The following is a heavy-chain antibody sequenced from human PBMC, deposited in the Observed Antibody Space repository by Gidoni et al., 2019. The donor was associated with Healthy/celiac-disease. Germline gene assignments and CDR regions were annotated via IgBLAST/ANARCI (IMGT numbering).Heavy chain of an antibody. Sequence: EVQLVASGGGLVPPGGSLNLSCAASGFAFSGSAMHWVRQASGKGLEWVGRIRSKANSYATAYAASVKGRFTISRDDSKNTAYLQMNSLKTEDTAVYYCTVDYYDSSGHDYWGQGTLVTVSS. CDR1: GFAFSGSA. CDR3: TVDYYDSSGHDY. V-gene: IGHV3-73*01. J-gene: IGHJ4*02. CDR2: IRSKANSYAT. D-gene: IGHD3-22*01.